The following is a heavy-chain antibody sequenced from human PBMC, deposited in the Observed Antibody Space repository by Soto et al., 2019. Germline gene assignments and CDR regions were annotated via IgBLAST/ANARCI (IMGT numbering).Heavy chain of an antibody. CDR2: TSYSGPT. V-gene: IGHV4-39*01. CDR1: SDYISSNNYY. D-gene: IGHD1-1*01. CDR3: AIRAGTGDLYYFDY. J-gene: IGHJ4*02. Sequence: HLQLRESGPGLVKPSETLSLTCTVFSDYISSNNYYWGWIRQPPGKGLEWIGSTSYSGPTDYNPSLTSQVTISLDTSKDQFSLRLTSVTAADSAVSFCAIRAGTGDLYYFDYWAQGMLVTVSS.